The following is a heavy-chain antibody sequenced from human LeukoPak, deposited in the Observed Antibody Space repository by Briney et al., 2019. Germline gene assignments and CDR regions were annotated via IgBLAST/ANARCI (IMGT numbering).Heavy chain of an antibody. CDR3: ARDERQWLVPDAFDI. Sequence: WMGWISAYNGNTNYAQKLQGRVTMTTDTSTSTAYMELRSLRSDDTAVYYCARDERQWLVPDAFDIWGQGTMVTVSS. J-gene: IGHJ3*02. CDR2: ISAYNGNT. D-gene: IGHD6-19*01. V-gene: IGHV1-18*01.